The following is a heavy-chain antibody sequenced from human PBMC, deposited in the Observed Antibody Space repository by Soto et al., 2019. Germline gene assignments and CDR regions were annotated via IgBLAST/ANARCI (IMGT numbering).Heavy chain of an antibody. CDR1: EFTFSGYW. CDR2: INEDGSSA. J-gene: IGHJ4*02. V-gene: IGHV3-74*01. Sequence: EVQLEESGGGLVQPGGSLRVSCTASEFTFSGYWMHWVRQAPGKGLVWVSRINEDGSSADYADSVRGRFTISRDNAKNTLFLQMNSLRTEDTAIYYCSRGSGGWPEVDYWGPGTLVTVSS. D-gene: IGHD6-19*01. CDR3: SRGSGGWPEVDY.